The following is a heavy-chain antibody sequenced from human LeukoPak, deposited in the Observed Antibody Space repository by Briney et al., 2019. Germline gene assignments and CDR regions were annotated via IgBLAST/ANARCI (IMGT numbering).Heavy chain of an antibody. CDR1: GFIFDNYA. V-gene: IGHV3-43*02. CDR2: ISGDGGST. CDR3: ATESETSGWYDY. J-gene: IGHJ4*02. D-gene: IGHD6-19*01. Sequence: GGSLRLSCAAPGFIFDNYAIHWVRQAPGKGLEWVSLISGDGGSTFYADSVRGRFTISRDNTRKSLSLQMSSLRSEDTALYYCATESETSGWYDYWGQGTLVTVSS.